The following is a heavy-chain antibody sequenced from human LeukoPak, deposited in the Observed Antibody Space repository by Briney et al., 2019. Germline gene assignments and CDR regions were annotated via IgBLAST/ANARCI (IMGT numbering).Heavy chain of an antibody. CDR2: ISYDGSDK. CDR3: ATGRPRDTVLVPVPTFDY. V-gene: IGHV3-33*05. J-gene: IGHJ4*02. D-gene: IGHD5-18*01. CDR1: GFTLNNYC. Sequence: PGRALRLSRAASGFTLNNYCMHWVRQAPGKGLEWGAAISYDGSDKYYADSVRGRFTISRDSSKNTLYLQMNSLRADDTAVYYCATGRPRDTVLVPVPTFDYWGQGTLVTVSS.